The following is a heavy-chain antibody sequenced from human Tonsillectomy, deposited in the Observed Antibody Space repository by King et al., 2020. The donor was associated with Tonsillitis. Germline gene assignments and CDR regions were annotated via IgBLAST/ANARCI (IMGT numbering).Heavy chain of an antibody. Sequence: VQLVESGGGVVQPGGSLRLSCAASGFIFSNFGMHWVRQAPGKGLEWVSFIRYDGIKKNYADSVKGRFTISRDNSENTLYLQMNSLRVEDTGVYYCARDRGGVVGGWSENYSMDVWGQGTTVTVSS. CDR3: ARDRGGVVGGWSENYSMDV. V-gene: IGHV3-30*02. CDR1: GFIFSNFG. J-gene: IGHJ6*02. D-gene: IGHD6-19*01. CDR2: IRYDGIKK.